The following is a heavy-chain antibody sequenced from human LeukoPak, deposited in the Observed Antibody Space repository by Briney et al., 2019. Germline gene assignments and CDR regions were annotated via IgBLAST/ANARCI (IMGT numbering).Heavy chain of an antibody. CDR3: AAYRIQLWFTLDAFDI. CDR2: ISASGDNT. Sequence: GGSLRLSCAASGISFTSYAMSWVRQAPGEGLEWVSHISASGDNTYYADSVKGRLTISRDNSKNTLYLQMNSLRAEDTAVYYCAAYRIQLWFTLDAFDIWGQGTMVTVSS. CDR1: GISFTSYA. J-gene: IGHJ3*02. V-gene: IGHV3-23*01. D-gene: IGHD5-18*01.